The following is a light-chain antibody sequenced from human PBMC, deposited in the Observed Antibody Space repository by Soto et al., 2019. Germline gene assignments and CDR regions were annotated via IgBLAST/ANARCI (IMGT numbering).Light chain of an antibody. CDR1: QSVSSY. CDR2: DAS. Sequence: EIVLTQCPATLSLSPVEIATLFCKSSQSVSSYLAWYQQKPGQAPRLLIYDASKRHPGIPARFSGSGSGTDFTLTITSLEPEDFGVYYCQQRSNWPLTFGGGTQGDIK. V-gene: IGKV3-11*01. CDR3: QQRSNWPLT. J-gene: IGKJ4*01.